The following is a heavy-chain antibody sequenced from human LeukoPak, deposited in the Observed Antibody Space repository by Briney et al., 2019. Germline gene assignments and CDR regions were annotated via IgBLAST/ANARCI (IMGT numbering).Heavy chain of an antibody. J-gene: IGHJ4*02. CDR1: GFTFSSCG. Sequence: GTSLRLSCAASGFTFSSCGMHWVSQPPGKGLEWVAIVWFDGSNKYYADSVKGRFTISRDNSKNTLYLQMNSLRAEDTAVYYCAREGSSNRFDYWGQGTLVTVSS. CDR3: AREGSSNRFDY. V-gene: IGHV3-33*01. CDR2: VWFDGSNK. D-gene: IGHD4-11*01.